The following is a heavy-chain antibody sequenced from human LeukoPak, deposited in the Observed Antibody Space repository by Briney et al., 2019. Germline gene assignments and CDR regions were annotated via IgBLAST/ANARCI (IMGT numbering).Heavy chain of an antibody. CDR2: ISGGGGST. Sequence: GGSLRLSCAASEFTFSNYAMNWVRQAPGKGLEWVSGISGGGGSTYYADSVKGRFTISRDDSKNTLYLQMDSLRAEDTALYYCAKGSGINHYHWIDPWGQGTLVTVSS. CDR3: AKGSGINHYHWIDP. D-gene: IGHD1-14*01. V-gene: IGHV3-23*01. J-gene: IGHJ5*02. CDR1: EFTFSNYA.